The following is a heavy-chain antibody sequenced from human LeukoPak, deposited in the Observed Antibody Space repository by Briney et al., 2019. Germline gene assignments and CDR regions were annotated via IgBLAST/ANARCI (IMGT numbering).Heavy chain of an antibody. D-gene: IGHD1-7*01. CDR1: GLTFSSYA. V-gene: IGHV3-23*01. CDR2: ISGSGGST. J-gene: IGHJ6*03. CDR3: AKEANWNSLYYYYMDV. Sequence: GGSLRLSCAASGLTFSSYAMSWVRQAPGKGLEWVSAISGSGGSTYYADSVKGRFTISRDNSKNTLYLQMNSLRAEDTAVYYCAKEANWNSLYYYYMDVWGKGTTVTVSS.